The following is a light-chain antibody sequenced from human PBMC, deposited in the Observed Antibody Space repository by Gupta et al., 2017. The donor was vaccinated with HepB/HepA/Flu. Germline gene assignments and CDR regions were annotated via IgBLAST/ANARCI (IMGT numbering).Light chain of an antibody. CDR2: DAS. V-gene: IGKV3-11*01. Sequence: EIVLTQSPATLSLSPGERATLSCRASQSVSSYLAWDQQKPGQAPRLLIYDASNRATGIPARFSGSGSETDFTRTSSSIEPDDFAGYDGQQRSTFGGGTKVEIK. J-gene: IGKJ4*01. CDR1: QSVSSY. CDR3: QQRST.